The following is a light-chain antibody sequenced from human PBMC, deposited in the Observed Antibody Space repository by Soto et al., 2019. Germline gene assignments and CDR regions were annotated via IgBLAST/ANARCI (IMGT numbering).Light chain of an antibody. Sequence: QSALTQPPSASGSPGQSVTISCTGTSSDVGGYNYVSWYQQHPGKPPKLMIYEVSTRPSGVPDRFSGSKSGNTASLTVSGLQAEDEADYYCSSYAGSNLWVFGGGTTLTVL. CDR3: SSYAGSNLWV. CDR1: SSDVGGYNY. J-gene: IGLJ3*02. V-gene: IGLV2-8*01. CDR2: EVS.